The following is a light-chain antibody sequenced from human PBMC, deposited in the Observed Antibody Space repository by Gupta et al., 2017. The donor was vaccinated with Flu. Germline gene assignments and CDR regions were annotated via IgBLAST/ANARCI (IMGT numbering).Light chain of an antibody. CDR3: QQYGSTPPNT. CDR1: QSVSSRY. Sequence: GTLSLSPGERATLSCRASQSVSSRYLAWYQQKPGQAPRLLIYGASSRATGIPDRFSGSGSGTDFTLTISRLEPEDFAVYYCQQYGSTPPNTFGQGTRLEIK. CDR2: GAS. J-gene: IGKJ5*01. V-gene: IGKV3-20*01.